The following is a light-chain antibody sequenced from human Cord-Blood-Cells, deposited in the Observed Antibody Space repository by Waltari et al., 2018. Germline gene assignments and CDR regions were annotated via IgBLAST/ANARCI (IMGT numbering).Light chain of an antibody. CDR2: GAS. Sequence: EIVMTQSPATLSVSPGERPTLSCRASQSVSSNLAWYQQKPGQDPRLLIYGASTRATGIPARFSGSGSGTEFTLTISRLQSEDFAVYYCQQYNNWPWTLGQGTKVEIK. V-gene: IGKV3-15*01. CDR3: QQYNNWPWT. J-gene: IGKJ1*01. CDR1: QSVSSN.